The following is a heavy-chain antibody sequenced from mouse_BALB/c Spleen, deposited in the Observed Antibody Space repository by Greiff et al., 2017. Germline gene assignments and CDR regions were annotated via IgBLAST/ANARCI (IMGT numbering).Heavy chain of an antibody. CDR3: TRDDYYFDY. D-gene: IGHD2-4*01. CDR2: ISSGGGST. Sequence: EVKLVESGGGLVKPGGSLKLSCAASGFAFSSYDMSWVRQTPEKRLEWVAYISSGGGSTYYPDTVKGRFTISRDNAKNTLYLQMSSLKSEDTAMYYCTRDDYYFDYWGQGTTLTVSS. CDR1: GFAFSSYD. V-gene: IGHV5-12-1*01. J-gene: IGHJ2*01.